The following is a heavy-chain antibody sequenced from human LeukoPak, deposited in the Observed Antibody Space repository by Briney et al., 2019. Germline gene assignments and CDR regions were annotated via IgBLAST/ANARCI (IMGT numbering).Heavy chain of an antibody. Sequence: ASVKVSSKASGYTFTGYYMHWVRQAPGQGLEWMGWINPNSGGTKYAHKFQGWVTMTRETSISTAFMELSRLRSDDTAVYYCARGRRVAMVRGAPRGYFDLWGRGTVVTVSS. D-gene: IGHD3-10*01. CDR1: GYTFTGYY. J-gene: IGHJ2*01. CDR3: ARGRRVAMVRGAPRGYFDL. V-gene: IGHV1-2*04. CDR2: INPNSGGT.